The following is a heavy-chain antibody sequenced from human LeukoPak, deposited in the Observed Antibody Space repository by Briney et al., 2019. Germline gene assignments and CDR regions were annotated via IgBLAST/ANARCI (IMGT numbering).Heavy chain of an antibody. CDR2: IYPGDSDT. V-gene: IGHV5-51*01. D-gene: IGHD3-10*01. CDR1: GNSFTSYW. CDR3: ARHKRVLWFGDHGYWFDP. Sequence: PGESLKISCKGSGNSFTSYWIGWVRQMPGKGLEWMGIIYPGDSDTRYSPSFQGQVTISADKSISTAYLQWSSLKASDTAMYYCARHKRVLWFGDHGYWFDPWGQGTLVTVSS. J-gene: IGHJ5*02.